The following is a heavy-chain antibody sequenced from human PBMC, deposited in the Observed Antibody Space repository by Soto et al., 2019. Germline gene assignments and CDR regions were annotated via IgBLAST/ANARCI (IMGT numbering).Heavy chain of an antibody. Sequence: QVQLVESGGGVVQPGRSLRLSCAASGFTLSSYAMHWVRQAPGKGLEWVAVISYDGSNKYYADSVKGRFTISRDNSKSTLFLQMDSLRAEETAVYYCVKDHSREVGKLFNYFESWGQGALGTVCS. CDR2: ISYDGSNK. CDR1: GFTLSSYA. D-gene: IGHD1-26*01. J-gene: IGHJ4*02. V-gene: IGHV3-30*18. CDR3: VKDHSREVGKLFNYFES.